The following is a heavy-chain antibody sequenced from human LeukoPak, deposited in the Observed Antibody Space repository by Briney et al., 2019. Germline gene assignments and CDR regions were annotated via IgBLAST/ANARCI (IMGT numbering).Heavy chain of an antibody. V-gene: IGHV4-59*12. CDR3: ARSSPREYAFDI. J-gene: IGHJ3*02. CDR1: GDSINNYY. CDR2: MYYTGIT. Sequence: SETLSLTCSVSGDSINNYYWSWIRQPPGKGLEWIGHMYYTGITNYNPSLKSRVTMSGDTSKNQLSLNLNSVTAADTAMYYCARSSPREYAFDIWGQGTMVTVSS.